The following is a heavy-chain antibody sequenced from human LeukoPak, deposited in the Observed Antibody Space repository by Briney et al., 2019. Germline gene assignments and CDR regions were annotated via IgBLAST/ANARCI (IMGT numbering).Heavy chain of an antibody. CDR1: GFTFSSYS. Sequence: GGSLRLSRAASGFTFSSYSMNWVRQAPGKGLEWVSSISSSSYIYYADSVKGRFTISRDNAKNSLYLQMNSLRAEDTAVYYCARDREEDYGDSEYFQHWGQGTLVTVSS. CDR2: ISSSSYI. CDR3: ARDREEDYGDSEYFQH. J-gene: IGHJ1*01. V-gene: IGHV3-21*01. D-gene: IGHD4-17*01.